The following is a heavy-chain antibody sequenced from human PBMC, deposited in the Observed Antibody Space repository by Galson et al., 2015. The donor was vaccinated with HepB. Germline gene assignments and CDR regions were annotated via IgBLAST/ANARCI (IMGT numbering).Heavy chain of an antibody. D-gene: IGHD3-10*01. CDR1: GFTFRTYG. CDR3: AKDRGCAPFDN. J-gene: IGHJ4*02. Sequence: SLRLSCAASGFTFRTYGMHWVRQAPGKGLEWVAVITMDGSNKYHADSVKGRFTISRDNSKNKLYLQMNSLRAEDTAVYYCAKDRGCAPFDNWGPGTLVTVSS. CDR2: ITMDGSNK. V-gene: IGHV3-30*18.